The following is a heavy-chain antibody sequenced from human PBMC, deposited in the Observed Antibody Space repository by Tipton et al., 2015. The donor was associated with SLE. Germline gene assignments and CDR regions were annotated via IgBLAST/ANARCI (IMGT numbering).Heavy chain of an antibody. CDR2: IYYSGST. Sequence: LRLSCTVSGYSIRTVHYWGWLRQPPGKGLEWSGSIYYSGSTYFNPSLQSRVTISVDTSKNQFSLKLTSVTAADTAVDYCARGDPSGYHYFDCWGQGILVTVSS. D-gene: IGHD3-3*01. CDR1: GYSIRTVHY. CDR3: ARGDPSGYHYFDC. J-gene: IGHJ4*02. V-gene: IGHV4-38-2*02.